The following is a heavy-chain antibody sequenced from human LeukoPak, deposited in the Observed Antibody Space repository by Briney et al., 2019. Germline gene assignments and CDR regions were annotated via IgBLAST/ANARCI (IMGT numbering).Heavy chain of an antibody. CDR2: ISWDGGST. Sequence: GGSLRLSCAASGFTFDDYAMHWVRQAPGRGLDGVSLISWDGGSTYYADTVKGGFTISRDNSKNSLYLQMNSLRAEDTALYYCAKGREYYDFWSGYHYYFDYWGQGTLVTVSS. CDR3: AKGREYYDFWSGYHYYFDY. J-gene: IGHJ4*02. D-gene: IGHD3-3*01. CDR1: GFTFDDYA. V-gene: IGHV3-43D*04.